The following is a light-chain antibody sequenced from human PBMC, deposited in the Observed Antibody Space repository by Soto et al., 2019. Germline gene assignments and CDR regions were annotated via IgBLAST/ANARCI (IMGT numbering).Light chain of an antibody. J-gene: IGKJ2*01. V-gene: IGKV1-5*03. CDR1: QSIGSW. Sequence: DIQMTQSPSTLSASVGDGVTITCRASQSIGSWLAWYQQKPGKAPKLLIYKATNLQSGVPSRFSGSGSGTDFSLTTSSLQPVDSATYFCQHYHDFQYTFGPGTKLEI. CDR2: KAT. CDR3: QHYHDFQYT.